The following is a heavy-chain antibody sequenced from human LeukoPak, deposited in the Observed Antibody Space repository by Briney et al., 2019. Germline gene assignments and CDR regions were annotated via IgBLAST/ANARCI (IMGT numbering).Heavy chain of an antibody. CDR2: IYSGGST. D-gene: IGHD2-2*01. J-gene: IGHJ4*02. Sequence: GGSLRLSCAASGFTVSSNYMSWVRQAPGKGLEWVSVIYSGGSTYYADSVKGRFTISRDNSKNTLYLQMNSLRAEDTAVYYCAKVISTSCLDYWGQGTLVTVSS. V-gene: IGHV3-53*01. CDR1: GFTVSSNY. CDR3: AKVISTSCLDY.